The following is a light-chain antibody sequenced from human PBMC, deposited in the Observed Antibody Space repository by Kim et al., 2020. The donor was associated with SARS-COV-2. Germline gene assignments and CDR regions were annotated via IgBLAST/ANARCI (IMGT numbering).Light chain of an antibody. CDR1: QNIKNY. CDR2: GTS. CDR3: QESYSSSLT. V-gene: IGKV1-39*01. Sequence: ASVGDRVSSTCRASQNIKNYLNWYQQKAGKAPKLLISGTSSFHTGVPSRFSGSGSGTDFTLTIRSLQPEDVASYYCQESYSSSLTFGGGTKVDIK. J-gene: IGKJ4*01.